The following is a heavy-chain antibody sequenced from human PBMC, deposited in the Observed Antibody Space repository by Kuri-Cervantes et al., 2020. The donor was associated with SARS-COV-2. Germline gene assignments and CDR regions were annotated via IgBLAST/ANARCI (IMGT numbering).Heavy chain of an antibody. Sequence: KVSCKGSGYTFNNYWIDWVRQVPGKGLEWMGFIYPDDSDTRYSPSFQGQVTISADKSISTAFLQWSSLKASDTAMYYCARRAYGEEVEQNYMDVWGKGTTVTVSS. V-gene: IGHV5-51*01. D-gene: IGHD4-17*01. CDR1: GYTFNNYW. J-gene: IGHJ6*03. CDR3: ARRAYGEEVEQNYMDV. CDR2: IYPDDSDT.